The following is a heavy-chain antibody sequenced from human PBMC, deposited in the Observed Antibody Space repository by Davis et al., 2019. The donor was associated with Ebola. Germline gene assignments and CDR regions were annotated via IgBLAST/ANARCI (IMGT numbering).Heavy chain of an antibody. V-gene: IGHV2-5*02. J-gene: IGHJ4*02. CDR1: GFSLSTSGVG. D-gene: IGHD3-10*01. Sequence: SGPTLVKPTQTLTLTCTFSGFSLSTSGVGVGWIRQPPGKALEWLALIYWDNDKRYSPSLKSRLTITKDTSKNQVVLTMTNMDPVDTATYFCVHRPYKSNYGSLGFDHWGQGTLVTVSS. CDR3: VHRPYKSNYGSLGFDH. CDR2: IYWDNDK.